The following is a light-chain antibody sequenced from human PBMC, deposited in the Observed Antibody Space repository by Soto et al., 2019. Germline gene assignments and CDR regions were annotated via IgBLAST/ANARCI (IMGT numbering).Light chain of an antibody. Sequence: ENVLTQSPGTLSLSPGERATLSCRASQSISSSYLAWYQQKPGQTPRLLIYHASSRATGIPDRFSGSGSGTDFPLTISRLEPEDFAVYYCQQYGDSLLTFGGGTKVEIK. CDR2: HAS. J-gene: IGKJ4*01. V-gene: IGKV3-20*01. CDR1: QSISSSY. CDR3: QQYGDSLLT.